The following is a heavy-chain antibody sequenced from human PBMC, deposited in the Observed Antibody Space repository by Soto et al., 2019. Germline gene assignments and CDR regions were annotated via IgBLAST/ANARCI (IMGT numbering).Heavy chain of an antibody. CDR1: GASVSETYW. J-gene: IGHJ4*02. CDR2: ISHRGTP. V-gene: IGHV4-4*02. CDR3: ARHIAVAGTRGFDY. Sequence: QVHLQESGPGLVEPSETLSLTCAVSGASVSETYWWSWVRQAPGKGLEWIGEISHRGTPHYNPSLWSRVTMSTDTSRNQISLTLVSVTAAGSASSYCARHIAVAGTRGFDYWGQGTLVTVSS. D-gene: IGHD6-19*01.